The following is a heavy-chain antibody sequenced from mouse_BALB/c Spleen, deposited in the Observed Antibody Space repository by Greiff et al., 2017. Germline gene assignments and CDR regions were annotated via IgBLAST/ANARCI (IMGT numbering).Heavy chain of an antibody. Sequence: QVQLQQSGAELVRPGTSVKVSCKASGYAFTNYLIEWVKQRPGQGLEWIGVINPGSGGTNYNEKFKGKATLTADKSSSTAYMQLSSLTSDDSAVYFCARSEAYDFYAMDYWGQGTSVTVSS. D-gene: IGHD3-2*02. CDR2: INPGSGGT. J-gene: IGHJ4*01. CDR1: GYAFTNYL. CDR3: ARSEAYDFYAMDY. V-gene: IGHV1-54*01.